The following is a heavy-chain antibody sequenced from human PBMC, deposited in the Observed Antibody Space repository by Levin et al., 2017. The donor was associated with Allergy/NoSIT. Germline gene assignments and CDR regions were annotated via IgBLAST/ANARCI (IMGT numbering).Heavy chain of an antibody. CDR3: AKDPGHGLNGYNYVGYFDY. CDR1: GFTFSSYA. D-gene: IGHD5-24*01. J-gene: IGHJ4*02. V-gene: IGHV3-23*01. Sequence: GESLKISCAASGFTFSSYAMSWVRQAPGKGLEWVSAISGSGGSTYYADSVKGRFTISRDNSKNTLYLQMNSLRAKDTAVYYCAKDPGHGLNGYNYVGYFDYWGQGTLVTVSS. CDR2: ISGSGGST.